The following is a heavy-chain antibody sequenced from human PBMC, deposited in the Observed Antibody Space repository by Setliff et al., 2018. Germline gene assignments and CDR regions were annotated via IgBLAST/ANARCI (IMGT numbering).Heavy chain of an antibody. CDR1: GGSISSHY. CDR2: IHPTEGA. J-gene: IGHJ4*02. Sequence: PSETLSLTCTVSGGSISSHYWSWIRQSPGKGLEWIGEIHPTEGAKYNPSLQSRVTMSVDTSSKQHSLKLTSVTAADTAMYYRSRGQDNSKVGHVWGQGTLVTVSS. V-gene: IGHV4-34*01. CDR3: SRGQDNSKVGHV. D-gene: IGHD1-20*01.